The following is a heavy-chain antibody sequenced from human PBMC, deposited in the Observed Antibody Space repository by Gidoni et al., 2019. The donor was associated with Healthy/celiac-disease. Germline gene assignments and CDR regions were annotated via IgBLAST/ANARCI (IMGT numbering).Heavy chain of an antibody. Sequence: QVQLQQWGAGLLKPSETLSLTCAVYGGSFSGYYWSWIRQPPGKGLEWIGEINHSGSTNYNPSLKSRVTISVDTSKNQFSLKLSSVTAADTAVYYWARRASMVRGRFWFDPWGQGTLVTVSS. CDR1: GGSFSGYY. CDR2: INHSGST. CDR3: ARRASMVRGRFWFDP. D-gene: IGHD3-10*01. J-gene: IGHJ5*02. V-gene: IGHV4-34*01.